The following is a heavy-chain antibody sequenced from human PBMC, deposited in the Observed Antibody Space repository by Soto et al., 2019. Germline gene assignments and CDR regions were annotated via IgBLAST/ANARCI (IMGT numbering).Heavy chain of an antibody. CDR1: GGTFSSYA. Sequence: PSVKVSCKASGGTFSSYAISWVRQAPGQGLEWMGGIIPIFGTANYAQKFQGRATITADESTSTAYMELSSLRSEDTAVYYCAIEASFPVEPNWFDPWGQGNLVTV. J-gene: IGHJ5*02. V-gene: IGHV1-69*13. CDR3: AIEASFPVEPNWFDP. CDR2: IIPIFGTA. D-gene: IGHD1-1*01.